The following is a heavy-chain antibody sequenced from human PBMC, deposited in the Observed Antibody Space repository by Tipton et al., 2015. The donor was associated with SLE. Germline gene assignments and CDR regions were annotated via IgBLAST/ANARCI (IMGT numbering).Heavy chain of an antibody. CDR2: IHHSGST. CDR1: GGSIRSSNW. D-gene: IGHD2-8*01. CDR3: ARGYCSDGVCYGFGFFDY. Sequence: TLSLTCAVSGGSIRSSNWWSWVRQPPGKGLEWIGEIHHSGSTNSNPSLKSRVTISVDKSKNQFSLKLSSVTVADTAVYYCARGYCSDGVCYGFGFFDYWGQGNLVTVSS. V-gene: IGHV4-4*02. J-gene: IGHJ4*02.